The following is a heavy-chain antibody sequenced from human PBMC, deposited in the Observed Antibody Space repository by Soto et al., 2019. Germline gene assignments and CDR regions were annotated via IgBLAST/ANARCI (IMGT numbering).Heavy chain of an antibody. CDR2: INVFNGNK. Sequence: QVQLVQSGAEVKKPGASVKVSCKASGYTFTNYGVSWVRQAPGQGLEWMGWINVFNGNKDYAQKFQGRVTMTTDTSTTTAYLELRSLRSDDSAMYYCARDLPRLGSGMKGPGYWGQGTLVTLS. J-gene: IGHJ4*02. CDR3: ARDLPRLGSGMKGPGY. D-gene: IGHD3-10*01. V-gene: IGHV1-18*01. CDR1: GYTFTNYG.